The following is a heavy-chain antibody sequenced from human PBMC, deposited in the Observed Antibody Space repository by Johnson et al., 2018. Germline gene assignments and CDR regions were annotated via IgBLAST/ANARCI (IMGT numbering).Heavy chain of an antibody. CDR1: GGSISSYY. V-gene: IGHV4-59*01. D-gene: IGHD6-19*01. J-gene: IGHJ6*02. Sequence: QVQLQESGPGLVKPSETLSLTCTVSGGSISSYYWSWIRQPPGKGLEWIGYIYYSGSTNYNPALKRRVTISVDTSKNQFSLKLSPVTAADTAVYYCARVNRIAVSLDVWGQGTTVTVSS. CDR3: ARVNRIAVSLDV. CDR2: IYYSGST.